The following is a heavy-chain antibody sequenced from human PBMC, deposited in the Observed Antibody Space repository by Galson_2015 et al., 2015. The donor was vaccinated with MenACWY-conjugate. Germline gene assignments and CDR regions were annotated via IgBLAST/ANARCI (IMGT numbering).Heavy chain of an antibody. CDR1: GFTFDSYR. Sequence: SLRLSCAASGFTFDSYRMSWVRQAPGKGLEWVTNINRDGDGKYYASSVKGRCTISKDNAENSLYLQMNSLRVEDTAIYYCARISHDGLDYWGQGTLVTVSS. D-gene: IGHD1-1*01. CDR3: ARISHDGLDY. CDR2: INRDGDGK. V-gene: IGHV3-7*01. J-gene: IGHJ4*02.